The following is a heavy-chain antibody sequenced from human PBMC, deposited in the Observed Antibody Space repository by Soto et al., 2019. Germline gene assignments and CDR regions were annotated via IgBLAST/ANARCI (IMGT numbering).Heavy chain of an antibody. Sequence: SETLSLTCTISGASISTSYWSWIRQSPEKGLEWIGYVDYSGDPNYNPSLESRVTIAVDTSKDRLSLKLKSVTAADTAVYYCARAGRAVDFDYWGQGALVTVSS. CDR2: VDYSGDP. CDR1: GASISTSY. CDR3: ARAGRAVDFDY. D-gene: IGHD6-19*01. J-gene: IGHJ4*02. V-gene: IGHV4-59*08.